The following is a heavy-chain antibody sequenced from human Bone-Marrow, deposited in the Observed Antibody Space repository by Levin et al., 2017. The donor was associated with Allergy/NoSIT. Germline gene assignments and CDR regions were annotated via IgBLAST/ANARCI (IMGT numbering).Heavy chain of an antibody. Sequence: GASVKVSCKASGYTFTSYGISWVRQAPGQGLEWMGWISAYNGNTNYAQKLQGRVTMTTDTSTSTAYMELRSLRSDDTAVYYCARVCGGSCYGFYFDYWGQGTLVTVSS. V-gene: IGHV1-18*01. CDR1: GYTFTSYG. J-gene: IGHJ4*02. CDR2: ISAYNGNT. D-gene: IGHD2-15*01. CDR3: ARVCGGSCYGFYFDY.